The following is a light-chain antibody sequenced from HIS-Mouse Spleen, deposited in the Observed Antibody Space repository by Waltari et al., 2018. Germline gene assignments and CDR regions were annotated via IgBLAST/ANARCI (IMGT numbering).Light chain of an antibody. Sequence: SYEPTQPPSVSVSPGQTARITCSGDALPKKYAYWYQQKSGQAPVLVIYEDSKRPSGIPGRFSGSSSGTMATLTISVAQVEDEADYYCYSTDSSGNHRVFGGGTKLTVL. CDR2: EDS. CDR1: ALPKKY. V-gene: IGLV3-10*01. CDR3: YSTDSSGNHRV. J-gene: IGLJ2*01.